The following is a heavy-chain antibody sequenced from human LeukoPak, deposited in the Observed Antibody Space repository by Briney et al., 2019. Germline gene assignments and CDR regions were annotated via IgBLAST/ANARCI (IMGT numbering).Heavy chain of an antibody. D-gene: IGHD3-22*01. Sequence: GGSLRLSCAASGFTFSSYGMHWVRQAPGKGLEWVAFIRYDGSNEYYADSVKGRFTISRDNSKNTLYLQMNSLRAEDTAVYYCAKRMYYYDSSGYPTLREWGQGTLVTVSS. V-gene: IGHV3-30*02. CDR1: GFTFSSYG. J-gene: IGHJ4*02. CDR2: IRYDGSNE. CDR3: AKRMYYYDSSGYPTLRE.